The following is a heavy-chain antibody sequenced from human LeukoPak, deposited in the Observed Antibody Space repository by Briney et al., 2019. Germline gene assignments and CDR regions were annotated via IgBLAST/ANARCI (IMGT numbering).Heavy chain of an antibody. CDR1: GFNFTRYA. J-gene: IGHJ4*02. D-gene: IGHD3-3*01. CDR3: AKASFYYDFWSGPFAS. V-gene: IGHV3-23*01. Sequence: GRSLRLSCATSGFNFTRYAMSWVRQAPGKGLEWVAAISRRADSTYYADSVKGRLTISRDNAKSSLFLQMNSLRAEDTAVYYCAKASFYYDFWSGPFASWGQGSLVVVSS. CDR2: ISRRADST.